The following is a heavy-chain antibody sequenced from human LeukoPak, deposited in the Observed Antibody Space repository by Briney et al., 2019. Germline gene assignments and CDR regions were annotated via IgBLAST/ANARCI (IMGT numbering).Heavy chain of an antibody. CDR3: AKYSLLVPAASLENWFDP. CDR1: GFNFRTYS. J-gene: IGHJ5*02. D-gene: IGHD2-2*01. V-gene: IGHV3-48*02. CDR2: ISSSSSTI. Sequence: GGSLRLSCAASGFNFRTYSMNWVRQAPGKGLEWVSYISSSSSTIYYADSVKGRFTISRDNAKNSLYLQMNSLRDEDTAVYYCAKYSLLVPAASLENWFDPWGQGTLVTVSS.